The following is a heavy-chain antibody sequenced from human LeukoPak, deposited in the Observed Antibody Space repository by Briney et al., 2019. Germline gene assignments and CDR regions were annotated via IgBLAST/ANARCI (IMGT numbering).Heavy chain of an antibody. D-gene: IGHD1-26*01. CDR1: GYTFISYG. Sequence: VASVKVSCKASGYTFISYGITWVRQAPGQGLEWMGWISPYSGKTNFQPKLQGRVTMTTDTSTSTAYMELRSLRSDDTALYYCAREGGVGPTAPPDYYSYQNDVWGRGTTVTVSS. V-gene: IGHV1-18*01. J-gene: IGHJ6*03. CDR2: ISPYSGKT. CDR3: AREGGVGPTAPPDYYSYQNDV.